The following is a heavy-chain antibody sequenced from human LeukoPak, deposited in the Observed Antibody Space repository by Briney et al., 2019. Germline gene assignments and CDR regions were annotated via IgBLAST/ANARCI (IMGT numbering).Heavy chain of an antibody. CDR2: ISAYNGNT. CDR1: GYTFTSYG. CDR3: ARDREGGWCRYYYYYMDV. Sequence: ASVKVSCKASGYTFTSYGISWVRQAPGQGLEWMGLISAYNGNTNYAQKLQGRVTMTTDTSTSTAYMELRSLRSDDTAVYYCARDREGGWCRYYYYYMDVWGKGTTVTVSS. J-gene: IGHJ6*03. D-gene: IGHD6-19*01. V-gene: IGHV1-18*01.